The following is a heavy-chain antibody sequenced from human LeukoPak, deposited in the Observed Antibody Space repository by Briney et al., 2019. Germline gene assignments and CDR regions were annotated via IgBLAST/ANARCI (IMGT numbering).Heavy chain of an antibody. CDR2: IYYSGST. Sequence: PSETLSLTCTVSGGSISSGGYYWSWIRQHPGKGLEWIGYIYYSGSTYYNPSLKSRVTISVDTSKNQFSLKLSSVTAADTAVYYCARDSNDDFWSGSPGAFDIWGQGTMVTVSS. CDR1: GGSISSGGYY. V-gene: IGHV4-31*03. J-gene: IGHJ3*02. D-gene: IGHD3-3*01. CDR3: ARDSNDDFWSGSPGAFDI.